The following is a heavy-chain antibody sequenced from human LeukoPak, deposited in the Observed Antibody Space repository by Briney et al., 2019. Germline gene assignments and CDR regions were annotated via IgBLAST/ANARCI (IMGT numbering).Heavy chain of an antibody. CDR3: ARAGKGCSSTSCAIDY. Sequence: PSETLSLTCTVSGGSVSSGSYYWSWIRQPPGKGLEWIGYVYYSGSTNYNPSPKGRVTISVDTSKNQFSLKLSSVTAADTAVYYCARAGKGCSSTSCAIDYWGQGTLVTVSS. D-gene: IGHD2-2*01. CDR1: GGSVSSGSYY. V-gene: IGHV4-61*01. J-gene: IGHJ4*02. CDR2: VYYSGST.